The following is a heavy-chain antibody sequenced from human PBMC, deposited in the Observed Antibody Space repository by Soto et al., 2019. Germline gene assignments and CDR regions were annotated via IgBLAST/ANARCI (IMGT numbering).Heavy chain of an antibody. D-gene: IGHD6-13*01. Sequence: SETLSLTCAVSGGSISSGGYSWSWIRQPPGKGLEWIGYIYYSGSTNYNPSLKSRVTISVDTSKNQFSLKLSSVTAADTAVYYCARDFRIAGFDPWGQGTLVTVSS. CDR3: ARDFRIAGFDP. J-gene: IGHJ5*02. CDR1: GGSISSGGYS. V-gene: IGHV4-61*08. CDR2: IYYSGST.